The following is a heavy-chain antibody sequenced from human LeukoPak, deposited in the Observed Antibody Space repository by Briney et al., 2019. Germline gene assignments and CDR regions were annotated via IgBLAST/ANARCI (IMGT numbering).Heavy chain of an antibody. CDR3: TTVLSRREGSRLGELWSLTDY. CDR1: GFTFSNAW. D-gene: IGHD3-16*01. CDR2: IKSKTDGGTT. Sequence: MTGGSLRLSCAASGFTFSNAWMSWVRQAPGKGLEWVGRIKSKTDGGTTDYAAPVKGRFTISRDDSENTLYLQMNSLKTEDTAVYYCTTVLSRREGSRLGELWSLTDYWGQGTLVTVSS. V-gene: IGHV3-15*01. J-gene: IGHJ4*02.